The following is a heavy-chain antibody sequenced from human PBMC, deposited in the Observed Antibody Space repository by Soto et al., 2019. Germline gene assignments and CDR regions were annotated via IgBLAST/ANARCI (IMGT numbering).Heavy chain of an antibody. CDR2: IFWDDDK. CDR1: GFSLSTSGLG. D-gene: IGHD3-3*01. CDR3: VHSRRLGNQSGVNYYFWDS. Sequence: SGPTLVNPTQTLTLTCTFSGFSLSTSGLGVGWIRQSPGKALGWLALIFWDDDKRHSPSLKSRVTITKDTSRNQVALTMANMDPVDTATSYCVHSRRLGNQSGVNYYFWDSWGQGTLVTVSS. J-gene: IGHJ4*02. V-gene: IGHV2-5*02.